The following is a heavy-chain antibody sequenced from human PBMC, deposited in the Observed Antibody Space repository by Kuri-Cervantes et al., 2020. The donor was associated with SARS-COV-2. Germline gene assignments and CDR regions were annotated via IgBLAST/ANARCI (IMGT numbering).Heavy chain of an antibody. J-gene: IGHJ3*02. CDR3: AREVGYCDSGRCYGLDAFDI. D-gene: IGHD2-2*01. CDR2: IWYDGSNK. Sequence: GESLKISCAASEFTFSSYGMHWVRQAPGKGLEWVAVIWYDGSNKYYADSVKGRFTISRDNSKNTLYLQMNSLRSEDTAVYYCAREVGYCDSGRCYGLDAFDIWGQGTMVTVSS. CDR1: EFTFSSYG. V-gene: IGHV3-33*01.